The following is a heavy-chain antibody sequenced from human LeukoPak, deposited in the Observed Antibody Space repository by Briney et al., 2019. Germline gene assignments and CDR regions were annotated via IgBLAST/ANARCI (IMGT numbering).Heavy chain of an antibody. Sequence: GGSLRLSCTVSGFTFDDYAMQWVRHTPGKGREWVAGITWNRDNIGYGDSVKGRFTISRDNVKNVLYLQMNSLRPEDTALYYCAKDLSSAITSALVLDVWGQGTTV. CDR3: AKDLSSAITSALVLDV. CDR2: ITWNRDNI. J-gene: IGHJ6*02. V-gene: IGHV3-9*01. CDR1: GFTFDDYA. D-gene: IGHD3-22*01.